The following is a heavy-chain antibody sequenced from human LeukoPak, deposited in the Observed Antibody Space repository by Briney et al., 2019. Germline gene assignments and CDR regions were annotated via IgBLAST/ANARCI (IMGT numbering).Heavy chain of an antibody. Sequence: PSETLSLTCTVSGYSISSGYYWGWIRQPPGKGLEWIGSIYHSGSTYYNPSLKSRVTISVDTSKNQFSLKLSSVTAADTAVYYCARDQYYYGSGSYYYFDYWGQGTLVTVSS. CDR3: ARDQYYYGSGSYYYFDY. J-gene: IGHJ4*02. D-gene: IGHD3-10*01. CDR2: IYHSGST. V-gene: IGHV4-38-2*02. CDR1: GYSISSGYY.